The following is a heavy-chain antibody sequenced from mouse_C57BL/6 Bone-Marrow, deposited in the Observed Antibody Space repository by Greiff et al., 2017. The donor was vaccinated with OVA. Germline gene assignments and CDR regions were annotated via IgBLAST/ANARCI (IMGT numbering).Heavy chain of an antibody. V-gene: IGHV14-2*01. CDR1: GFNIKDYY. Sequence: VQLQQSGAELVKPGASVKLSCTASGFNIKDYYMHWVKQRPEQGLEWIGRIDPEDGETKYAPNFPGKATITADTSSNTAYLQLSSLTSEDTAVYYCAKGWGDDLAWFAYWGQGTLVTVSA. CDR2: IDPEDGET. J-gene: IGHJ3*01. CDR3: AKGWGDDLAWFAY. D-gene: IGHD2-2*01.